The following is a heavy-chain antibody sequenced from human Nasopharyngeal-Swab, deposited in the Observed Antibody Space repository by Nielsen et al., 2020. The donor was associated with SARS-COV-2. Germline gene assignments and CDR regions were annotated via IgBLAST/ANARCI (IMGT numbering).Heavy chain of an antibody. J-gene: IGHJ6*02. CDR2: IGGTGGST. D-gene: IGHD3-16*02. CDR3: AKYRVGSDPYYYGMDV. CDR1: GFTFSGYA. Sequence: GGSLRLSCAASGFTFSGYAMSWVRQAPGKGLEWVSAIGGTGGSTYYADSVKGQFTISRDNSKNTLYLQMNSLRAEDTAVYYCAKYRVGSDPYYYGMDVWGQGTTVTVSS. V-gene: IGHV3-23*01.